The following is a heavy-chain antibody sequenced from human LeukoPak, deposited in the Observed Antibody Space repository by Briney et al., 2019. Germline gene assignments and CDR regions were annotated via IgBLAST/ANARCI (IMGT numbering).Heavy chain of an antibody. CDR2: IYHSGST. CDR1: GGSISSSNW. CDR3: ARESGVVVAATSYYYYGMDV. Sequence: PSETLSLTCAVSGGSISSSNWWSWVRQPPGKGLEWIGEIYHSGSTNYNPSLKSRVTISVDKSKNQFSLKLSSVTAADTAVYYSARESGVVVAATSYYYYGMDVWGQGTTVTVSS. D-gene: IGHD2-15*01. J-gene: IGHJ6*02. V-gene: IGHV4-4*02.